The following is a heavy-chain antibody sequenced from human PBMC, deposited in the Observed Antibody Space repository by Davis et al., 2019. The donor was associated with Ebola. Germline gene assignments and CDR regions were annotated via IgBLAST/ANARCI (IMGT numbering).Heavy chain of an antibody. V-gene: IGHV3-30*03. CDR1: GFTFSSYG. CDR3: ARDGRRRMPTWTTVVTPHDY. J-gene: IGHJ4*02. D-gene: IGHD4-23*01. CDR2: ISYDGSNK. Sequence: GESLKISCAASGFTFSSYGMHWVRQAPGKGLEWVAVISYDGSNKYYADSVKGRFTISRDNSKNTLYLQMNSLRDEDTAVYYCARDGRRRMPTWTTVVTPHDYWGQGTLVTVSS.